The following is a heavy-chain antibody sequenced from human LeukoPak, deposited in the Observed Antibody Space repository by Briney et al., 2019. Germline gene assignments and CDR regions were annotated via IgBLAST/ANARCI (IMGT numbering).Heavy chain of an antibody. CDR3: ARGXYDWYFDL. CDR2: INHSGST. V-gene: IGHV4-34*01. J-gene: IGHJ2*01. CDR1: GGSFSGYY. Sequence: SETLSLTCAVYGGSFSGYYWSWIRQPPGKGLEWIGEINHSGSTNYNPSLKSRVTISVDTSKNQFSLKLSSVTAADTAVYYCARGXYDWYFDLWGRGTLVTVSS. D-gene: IGHD2-21*01.